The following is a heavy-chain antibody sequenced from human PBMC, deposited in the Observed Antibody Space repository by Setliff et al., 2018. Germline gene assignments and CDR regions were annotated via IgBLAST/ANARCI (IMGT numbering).Heavy chain of an antibody. V-gene: IGHV4-59*01. D-gene: IGHD1-26*01. CDR1: GGPFSGAS. Sequence: SETLSLTCTVSGGPFSGASIWSWIRQPPGKGLEFIGYVYHSGTAKCDPSLESRAIMSVDASKNQISLKLNSVTAADTAVYYCAKGGTYRYFDFWGQGALVTVSS. J-gene: IGHJ4*02. CDR3: AKGGTYRYFDF. CDR2: VYHSGTA.